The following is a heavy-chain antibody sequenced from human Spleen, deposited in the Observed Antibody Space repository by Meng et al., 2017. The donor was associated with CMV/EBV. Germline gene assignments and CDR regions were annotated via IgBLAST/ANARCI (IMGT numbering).Heavy chain of an antibody. Sequence: GGSLLSCAASGFTFSSYSMNWVRQAPGKGLEWVSSISSSSSYIYYADSVKGRFTISRDNAKNSLYLQMNSLRAEDTAVYYCARANRYCSSTSCYESYYYYGMDVWGQGTTVTVSS. J-gene: IGHJ6*02. V-gene: IGHV3-21*01. D-gene: IGHD2-2*01. CDR3: ARANRYCSSTSCYESYYYYGMDV. CDR1: GFTFSSYS. CDR2: ISSSSSYI.